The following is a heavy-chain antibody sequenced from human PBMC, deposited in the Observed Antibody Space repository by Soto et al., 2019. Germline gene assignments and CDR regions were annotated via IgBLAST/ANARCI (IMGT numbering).Heavy chain of an antibody. V-gene: IGHV1-69*02. CDR3: ARQVALGYCSGGSCYSGAFDI. J-gene: IGHJ3*02. D-gene: IGHD2-15*01. Sequence: ASVKVSCKASGGTFSSYTISWVRQAPGQGLEWMGRIIPILGIANYAQKFQGRVTITADKSTSTAYMELSSLRSEDTAVYYCARQVALGYCSGGSCYSGAFDIWGQGTMVTVSS. CDR1: GGTFSSYT. CDR2: IIPILGIA.